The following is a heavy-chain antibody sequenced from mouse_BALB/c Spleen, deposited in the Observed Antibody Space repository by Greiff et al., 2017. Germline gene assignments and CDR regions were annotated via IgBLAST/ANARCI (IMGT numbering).Heavy chain of an antibody. D-gene: IGHD1-1*01. CDR3: TREDTTVVAEY. CDR1: GFTFSSYT. Sequence: EVQGVESGGGLVKPGGSLKLSCAASGFTFSSYTMSWVRQTPEKRLEWVAAISSGGSYTYYPDSVKGRFTISRDNAKNTLYLQMSSLKSEDTAMYYCTREDTTVVAEYWGQGTTLTVSS. J-gene: IGHJ2*01. V-gene: IGHV5-6-4*01. CDR2: ISSGGSYT.